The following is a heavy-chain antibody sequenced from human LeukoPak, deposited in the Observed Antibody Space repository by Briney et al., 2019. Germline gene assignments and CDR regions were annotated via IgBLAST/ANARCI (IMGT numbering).Heavy chain of an antibody. CDR2: ISGSGVTT. CDR1: GFTFSSYA. V-gene: IGHV3-23*01. CDR3: AKRVVVGATSPYSDFQD. D-gene: IGHD1-26*01. Sequence: SGGSQRLSCVASGFTFSSYAMGWVRQAPGKGLEWVSAISGSGVTTHYAGSVKGRFSISRDNSKNTLYLQMDSLRAEDTALYYCAKRVVVGATSPYSDFQDWGQGTLVTVSS. J-gene: IGHJ1*01.